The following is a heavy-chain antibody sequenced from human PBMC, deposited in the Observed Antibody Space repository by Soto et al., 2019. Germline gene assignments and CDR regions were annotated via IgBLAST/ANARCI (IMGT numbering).Heavy chain of an antibody. CDR1: GFTFSSYG. V-gene: IGHV3-33*01. D-gene: IGHD2-2*01. CDR3: ARDFGVVVPYYYGMDV. J-gene: IGHJ6*02. Sequence: GGSLRLSCAASGFTFSSYGMHWVRQAPGKGLEWVAVIWYDGSNKYYADSVKGRFTISRDNSKNTLYLQMNSLRAEDTAVYYCARDFGVVVPYYYGMDVWAREPWSPSP. CDR2: IWYDGSNK.